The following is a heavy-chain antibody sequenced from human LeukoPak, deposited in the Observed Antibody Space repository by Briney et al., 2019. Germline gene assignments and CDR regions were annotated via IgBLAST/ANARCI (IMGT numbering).Heavy chain of an antibody. CDR3: AKVGSSSVAFDI. CDR1: GFTFSSYW. V-gene: IGHV3-23*01. Sequence: GGSLRLSCAASGFTFSSYWMSWVREAPGKGLEWVSAISGSGGSTYYADSVKGRFTISRDNSKNTLYLQMNSLRAEDTAVYYCAKVGSSSVAFDIWGQGTMVTVSS. CDR2: ISGSGGST. D-gene: IGHD6-6*01. J-gene: IGHJ3*02.